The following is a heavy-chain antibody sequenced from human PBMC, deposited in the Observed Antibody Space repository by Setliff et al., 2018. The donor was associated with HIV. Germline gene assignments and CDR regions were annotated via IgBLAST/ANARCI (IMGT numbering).Heavy chain of an antibody. CDR2: ISVGNLNT. D-gene: IGHD2-21*01. CDR1: GYILGSNE. CDR3: ARDRVFRTTRAFDY. Sequence: ASVKVSCKASGYILGSNEISWVRQAPGQGLEWMGWISVGNLNTNYAEKFQGRVTMTEDTSTNTAYMEVRSLTSDDTATYYCARDRVFRTTRAFDYWGQGTLVTVSS. J-gene: IGHJ4*02. V-gene: IGHV1-18*01.